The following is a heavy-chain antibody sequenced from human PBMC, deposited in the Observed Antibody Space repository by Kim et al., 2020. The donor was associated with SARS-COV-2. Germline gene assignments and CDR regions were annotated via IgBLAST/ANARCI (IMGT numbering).Heavy chain of an antibody. Sequence: TQSVKRRVTISVDTSKNQFSLKMSSVTAADAAVYYWARQRDGGWSDAFDIWGQGTMVTVSS. V-gene: IGHV4-39*01. J-gene: IGHJ3*02. CDR3: ARQRDGGWSDAFDI. D-gene: IGHD6-19*01.